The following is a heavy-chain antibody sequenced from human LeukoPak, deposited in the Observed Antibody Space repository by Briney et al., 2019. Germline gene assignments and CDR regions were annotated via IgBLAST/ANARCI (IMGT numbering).Heavy chain of an antibody. CDR3: ARGRSSSGYDY. CDR2: INHSGST. CDR1: GGSFSGYY. Sequence: SETLSLTCAVYGGSFSGYYWSWIRQPPGKGLEWIGEINHSGSTNYNPSLKSRVTISVDTSKNQFSLKLSSVTATDTAVYYCARGRSSSGYDYWGQGTLVTVSS. J-gene: IGHJ4*02. D-gene: IGHD6-19*01. V-gene: IGHV4-34*01.